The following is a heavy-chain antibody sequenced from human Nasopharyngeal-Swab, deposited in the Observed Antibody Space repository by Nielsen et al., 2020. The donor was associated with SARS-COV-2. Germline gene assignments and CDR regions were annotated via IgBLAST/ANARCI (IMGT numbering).Heavy chain of an antibody. CDR3: ARHESGSNSAFDI. CDR1: GGSISSSTYY. D-gene: IGHD1-1*01. J-gene: IGHJ3*02. V-gene: IGHV4-39*01. CDR2: LYYSGST. Sequence: SETLSLTCTVSGGSISSSTYYWGWIRQPPGKGLEWIGTLYYSGSTYQNPSLKSRVTISVDTSKNQFSLDLSSVTAADTAVYYCARHESGSNSAFDIWGQGTMVTVSS.